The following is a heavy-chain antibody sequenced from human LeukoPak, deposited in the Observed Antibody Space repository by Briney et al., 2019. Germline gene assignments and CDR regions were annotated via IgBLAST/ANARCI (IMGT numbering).Heavy chain of an antibody. Sequence: GGSLRLSCAASGFTFSSYSMNWVRQAPGKGLEWVSSISSSSSYIYYADSVKGRFTISSDNAKNSLYLQMNSLRAEDTAVYYCARDLSIAVAGTRFDYWGQGTLVTVSS. CDR3: ARDLSIAVAGTRFDY. CDR2: ISSSSSYI. D-gene: IGHD6-19*01. J-gene: IGHJ4*02. V-gene: IGHV3-21*01. CDR1: GFTFSSYS.